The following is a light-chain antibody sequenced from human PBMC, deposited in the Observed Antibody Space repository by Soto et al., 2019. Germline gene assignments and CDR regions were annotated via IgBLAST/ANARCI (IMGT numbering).Light chain of an antibody. CDR1: QSVSSN. CDR2: DAS. Sequence: EIVMTQSPATLSVSPGERATLSCRASQSVSSNLAWYQQKPGQAPRLLIYDASARATGIPARFSGSGSGTEFSLTISSLESEAFAVYYCQHYNNWPITFGQGTRLEIK. CDR3: QHYNNWPIT. V-gene: IGKV3-15*01. J-gene: IGKJ5*01.